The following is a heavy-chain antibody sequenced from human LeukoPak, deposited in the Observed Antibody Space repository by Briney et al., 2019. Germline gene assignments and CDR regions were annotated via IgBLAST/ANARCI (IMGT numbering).Heavy chain of an antibody. CDR3: ARGRGV. Sequence: SETLSLTCTVSGGSISSGTYPWNWFRQHPGEGLEWIGYIYYSGSTYYNPSLKSRVSISVDTSKNQFPLKLSSVTAADTAVYYCARGRGVWGQGTTVTVSS. CDR2: IYYSGST. V-gene: IGHV4-31*03. CDR1: GGSISSGTYP. J-gene: IGHJ6*02.